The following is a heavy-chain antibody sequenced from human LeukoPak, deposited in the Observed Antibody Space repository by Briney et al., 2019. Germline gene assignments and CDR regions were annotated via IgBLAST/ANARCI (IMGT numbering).Heavy chain of an antibody. Sequence: GRSLRLSCAASGFTFNTYAMHWVRQAPGKGREWVAVISYDGSTKYYADSVKGRFTISRDNSKNTVYLQMDSLSPEDTAVCYCARARGTTGTTRIAFDIWGKGTMVTVSS. V-gene: IGHV3-30-3*01. CDR3: ARARGTTGTTRIAFDI. CDR2: ISYDGSTK. D-gene: IGHD1-1*01. J-gene: IGHJ3*02. CDR1: GFTFNTYA.